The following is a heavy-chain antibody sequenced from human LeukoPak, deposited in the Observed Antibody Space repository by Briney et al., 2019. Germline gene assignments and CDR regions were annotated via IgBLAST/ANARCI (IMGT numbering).Heavy chain of an antibody. CDR3: ARVPKFSAIFG. J-gene: IGHJ6*02. D-gene: IGHD3-3*01. CDR1: GFTFSNGW. V-gene: IGHV3-15*01. Sequence: PGGSLRLSCVVSGFTFSNGWMSWVRQTPGKGLEWVGRIKSKRDGGTTDYAAPVKGRFTISRDDSKSTLYLQMNSLRAEDTAVYYCARVPKFSAIFGWGQGTTVTVSS. CDR2: IKSKRDGGTT.